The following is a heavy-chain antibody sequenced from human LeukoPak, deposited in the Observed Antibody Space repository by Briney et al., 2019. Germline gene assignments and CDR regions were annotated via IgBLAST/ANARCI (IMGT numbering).Heavy chain of an antibody. CDR3: ARVSPKIHMVRGVEADY. V-gene: IGHV1-18*01. CDR2: ISAYNGNT. CDR1: GYTFTSYG. J-gene: IGHJ4*02. Sequence: ASVKVYCKASGYTFTSYGISWVRQAPGQGLEWMGWISAYNGNTNYAQKLQGRVTMTTDTSTSTAYMELRSLRSDDTAVYYCARVSPKIHMVRGVEADYWGQGTLVTISS. D-gene: IGHD3-10*01.